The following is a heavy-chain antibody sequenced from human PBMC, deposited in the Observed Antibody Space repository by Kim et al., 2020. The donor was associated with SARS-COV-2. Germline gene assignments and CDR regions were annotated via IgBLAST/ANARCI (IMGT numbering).Heavy chain of an antibody. Sequence: SLRLSCVASGFTFSNYQFNWVRQAPGKGLEWVSHISPSDSTIYYADSVKGRFTISTDSAKNSVFLQMNSLRAEDTALYYCASGSGYLAYWGQGALVTVS. CDR3: ASGSGYLAY. D-gene: IGHD3-22*01. J-gene: IGHJ4*02. CDR1: GFTFSNYQ. CDR2: ISPSDSTI. V-gene: IGHV3-48*03.